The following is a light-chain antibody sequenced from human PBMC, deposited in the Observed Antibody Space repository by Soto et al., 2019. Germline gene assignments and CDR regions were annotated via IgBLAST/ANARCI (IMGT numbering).Light chain of an antibody. Sequence: QSALTQPASVSESPGQSITISCTGTSSDVGNYNLVSWYQQHPGKAPKLMIYEGSKRPSGVSNRFSGSKSGNTASLTISGLQAEDEADYYCSSYTSSSTLGVFGGGTKLTVL. J-gene: IGLJ3*02. CDR1: SSDVGNYNL. CDR3: SSYTSSSTLGV. CDR2: EGS. V-gene: IGLV2-14*02.